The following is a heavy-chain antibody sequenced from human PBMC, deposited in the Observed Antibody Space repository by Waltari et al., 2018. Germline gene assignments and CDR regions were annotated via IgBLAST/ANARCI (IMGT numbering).Heavy chain of an antibody. Sequence: EVQLVESGGGLVQPGGSLRLSCAASGFTFSRFWMSWVRQAPGRWMEWVANIYQDGTVTNYVDAVKGRFTTARDNARNSLYLQMNSLRVDDTAVYYCVRDDDGGMGAVWGQGTTVTVSS. V-gene: IGHV3-7*01. CDR3: VRDDDGGMGAV. CDR1: GFTFSRFW. J-gene: IGHJ6*02. D-gene: IGHD3-16*01. CDR2: IYQDGTVT.